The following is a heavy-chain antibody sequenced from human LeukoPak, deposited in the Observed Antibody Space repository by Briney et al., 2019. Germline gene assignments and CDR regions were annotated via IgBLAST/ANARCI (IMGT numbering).Heavy chain of an antibody. CDR2: IYTSGST. D-gene: IGHD2-15*01. V-gene: IGHV4-4*07. CDR1: GGSISSYY. Sequence: SETLSLTCTVSGGSISSYYWSWIRQPAGKGLEWIGRIYTSGSTNYNPSLKSRVTISVDRSKNQFSLKLSSVTAADTAVYYCATTPRAYYYYMDVWGKGTTVTVSS. J-gene: IGHJ6*03. CDR3: ATTPRAYYYYMDV.